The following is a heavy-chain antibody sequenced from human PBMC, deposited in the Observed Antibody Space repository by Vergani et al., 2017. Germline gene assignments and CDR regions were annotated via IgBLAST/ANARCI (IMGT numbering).Heavy chain of an antibody. V-gene: IGHV3-33*08. D-gene: IGHD4-23*01. CDR3: ARDRYYGGNSPFDY. CDR2: IWYDGSNK. J-gene: IGHJ4*02. CDR1: GFTFSSYG. Sequence: QVQLVESGGGVVQPGRSLRLSCAASGFTFSSYGMHWVRQAPGKGLEWVAVIWYDGSNKYYADYVKGRFTNARDNSKKTLYLQMNSLRAEDTAVYYCARDRYYGGNSPFDYWGQGTLVTVSS.